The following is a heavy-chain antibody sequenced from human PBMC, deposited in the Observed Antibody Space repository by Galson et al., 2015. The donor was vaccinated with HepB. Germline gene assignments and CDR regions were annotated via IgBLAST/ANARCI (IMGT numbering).Heavy chain of an antibody. CDR2: ITGSGGTT. J-gene: IGHJ4*02. V-gene: IGHV3-23*01. CDR1: GFTFSSYA. Sequence: SLRLSCAASGFTFSSYAMSWVRQAPGKGLEWVSGITGSGGTTYYADSVKGRFTMSRDNSKYTLYLQMNSLRAEDTAVYYCVKSPTYCGGDCYGSDWGQGTLVTVSS. D-gene: IGHD2-21*02. CDR3: VKSPTYCGGDCYGSD.